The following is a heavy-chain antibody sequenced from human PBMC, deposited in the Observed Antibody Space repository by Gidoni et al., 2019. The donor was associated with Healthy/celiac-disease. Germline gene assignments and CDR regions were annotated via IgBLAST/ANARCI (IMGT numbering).Heavy chain of an antibody. Sequence: EVQLVESGGGLVQPGGSLRLSCAASGFTFSSYWMSWVRQAPGKGLEWVANIKQDGSEKYYVDSVKGRLIISRDNAKNSLYLQMNSLRAEDTAVYYCARGGVADYYYYMDVWGKGTTVTVSS. J-gene: IGHJ6*03. V-gene: IGHV3-7*03. D-gene: IGHD3-3*01. CDR3: ARGGVADYYYYMDV. CDR1: GFTFSSYW. CDR2: IKQDGSEK.